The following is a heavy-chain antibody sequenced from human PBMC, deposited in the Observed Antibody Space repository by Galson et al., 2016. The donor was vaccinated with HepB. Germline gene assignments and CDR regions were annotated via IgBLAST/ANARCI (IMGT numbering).Heavy chain of an antibody. Sequence: SLRLSCAASGFSFDDYGMTWVRQAPGKGLEWVSSISDGGLPHYADSVKGRFTISRDNYRNSVYLQMNSLRPEDTAMYYCAKPPADRRWDLLPGDYWGQGILVTVSS. CDR1: GFSFDDYG. D-gene: IGHD1-26*01. J-gene: IGHJ4*02. V-gene: IGHV3-23*01. CDR2: ISDGGLP. CDR3: AKPPADRRWDLLPGDY.